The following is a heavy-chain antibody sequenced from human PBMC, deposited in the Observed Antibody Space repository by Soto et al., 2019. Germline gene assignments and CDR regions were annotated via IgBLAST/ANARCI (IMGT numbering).Heavy chain of an antibody. CDR1: GFTFSSYA. CDR2: ISGSGGST. D-gene: IGHD4-17*01. Sequence: GGSLRLSCAASGFTFSSYAMSWVRQAPGKGLEWVSAISGSGGSTYYADSVKGRFTISRDNSKNTLYLQMNSPRAEDTAVYYCAKAIRVTTSYYGMDVWGQGTTVTVSS. J-gene: IGHJ6*02. V-gene: IGHV3-23*01. CDR3: AKAIRVTTSYYGMDV.